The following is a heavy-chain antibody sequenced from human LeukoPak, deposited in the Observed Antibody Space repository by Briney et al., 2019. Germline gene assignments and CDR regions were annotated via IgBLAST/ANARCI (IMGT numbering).Heavy chain of an antibody. CDR1: GGSISSYY. D-gene: IGHD5-18*01. Sequence: SETLSLTCIVSGGSISSYYRSWIRQPPGKGLEWIGYIYYSGSTNYNPSLKSRVTISVDTSKNQFSLKLSSVTAADTAVYYCARLGYSYDLDYWGQGTLVTVSS. J-gene: IGHJ4*02. CDR2: IYYSGST. V-gene: IGHV4-59*08. CDR3: ARLGYSYDLDY.